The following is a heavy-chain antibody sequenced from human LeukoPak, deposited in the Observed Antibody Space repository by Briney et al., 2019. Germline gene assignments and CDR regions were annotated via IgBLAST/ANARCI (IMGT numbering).Heavy chain of an antibody. J-gene: IGHJ3*02. CDR2: IYYSGST. D-gene: IGHD2-21*02. Sequence: PSETLSLTCTVSGGSISSSSYYWGWIRQPPGKGLEWIGSIYYSGSTYYNPSLKSRVTISVDTSKNQFSLKLSSVTAADTAVYYCAGPSNYGDYAFDIWGQGTMVTVSS. V-gene: IGHV4-39*01. CDR3: AGPSNYGDYAFDI. CDR1: GGSISSSSYY.